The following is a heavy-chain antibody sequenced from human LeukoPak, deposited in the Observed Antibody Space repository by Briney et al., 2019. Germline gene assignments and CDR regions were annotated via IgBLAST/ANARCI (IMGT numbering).Heavy chain of an antibody. CDR2: IYPGDSVT. V-gene: IGHV5-51*01. CDR3: ARLGLYSSGGYYFDY. D-gene: IGHD6-19*01. Sequence: GESLKISCKVSGSSFTTYWIGWVRQMPGKGLEWTGIIYPGDSVTRYSPSFQGQVTISADKSISTAYLQWSSLQASDTAMYYCARLGLYSSGGYYFDYWGQGTLVTVSS. J-gene: IGHJ4*02. CDR1: GSSFTTYW.